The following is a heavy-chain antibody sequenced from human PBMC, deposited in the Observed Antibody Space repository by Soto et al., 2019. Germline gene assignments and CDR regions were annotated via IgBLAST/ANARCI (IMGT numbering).Heavy chain of an antibody. V-gene: IGHV1-69*06. CDR2: IIPFFDST. CDR1: GGTFNTLS. Sequence: QVQLVQSGAEGKRPGSSVKVSCTPSGGTFNTLSINWVRQAPGQGLEWMGAIIPFFDSTNYAQKFQDRVTITADKSLGTAYMELTSLRSDDKAVYYCTNRDQGRFDHWGQGTPLTVSS. D-gene: IGHD2-2*01. CDR3: TNRDQGRFDH. J-gene: IGHJ4*02.